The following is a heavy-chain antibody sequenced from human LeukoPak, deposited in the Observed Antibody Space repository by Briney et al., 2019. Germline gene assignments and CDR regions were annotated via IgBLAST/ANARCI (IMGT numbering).Heavy chain of an antibody. CDR1: GYTFTSYA. J-gene: IGHJ4*02. CDR3: ARAARGSGSYCNFDY. V-gene: IGHV7-4-1*02. Sequence: AASVKVSCKASGYTFTSYAMNWVRQAPGQGLEWMGRINTNTGNPTYAQGFTGRFVFSLDTSVSTAYLQISSLKAEDTAVYYCARAARGSGSYCNFDYWGQGTLVTVSS. D-gene: IGHD3-10*01. CDR2: INTNTGNP.